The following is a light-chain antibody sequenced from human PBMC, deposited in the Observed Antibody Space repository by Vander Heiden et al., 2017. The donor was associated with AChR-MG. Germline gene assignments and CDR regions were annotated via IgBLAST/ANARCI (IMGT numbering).Light chain of an antibody. V-gene: IGLV1-44*01. Sequence: QSVLTQPPSASGTPGQRVAISCSGSSSTIGGNTVNWYQQHPGTAPKLLIYSGNQRPSGVPDRFSGSKSDTSASLAISGLQSEDEADYWCAAWDDSLNGWVFGGGTKLTVL. CDR2: SGN. CDR3: AAWDDSLNGWV. CDR1: SSTIGGNT. J-gene: IGLJ3*02.